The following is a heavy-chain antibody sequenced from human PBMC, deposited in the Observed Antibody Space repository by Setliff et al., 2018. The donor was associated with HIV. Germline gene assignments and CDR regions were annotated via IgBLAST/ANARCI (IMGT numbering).Heavy chain of an antibody. CDR3: ARWGHCTNGVCFQRNPNYYHYYLDV. V-gene: IGHV3-20*04. Sequence: GSLRLSCAASGMSFQEYGFTWVRQAPGKGLEWVSSITLNGGSTGYADSVKGRFTISRDNAKNSLYLQINSLRAEDTALYYCARWGHCTNGVCFQRNPNYYHYYLDVWGKGTTVTVSS. CDR2: ITLNGGST. J-gene: IGHJ6*03. D-gene: IGHD2-8*01. CDR1: GMSFQEYG.